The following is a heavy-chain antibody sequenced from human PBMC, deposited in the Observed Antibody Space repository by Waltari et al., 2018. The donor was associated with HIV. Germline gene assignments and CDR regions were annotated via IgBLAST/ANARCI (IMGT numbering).Heavy chain of an antibody. V-gene: IGHV3-53*01. Sequence: EVQLVESGGGLIQPGGSLRLSCAASGFTVSSNYMSWVRQAPGKGLEWVSVIYSGGSTYYADSVKGRFTVSRDNAKNSVYLQMNSLRAEDTAVYYCAREMATVYFDYWGQGTLVAVSS. CDR1: GFTVSSNY. D-gene: IGHD4-4*01. J-gene: IGHJ4*02. CDR3: AREMATVYFDY. CDR2: IYSGGST.